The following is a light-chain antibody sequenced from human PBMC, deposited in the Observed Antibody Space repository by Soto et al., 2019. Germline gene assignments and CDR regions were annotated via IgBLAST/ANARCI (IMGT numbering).Light chain of an antibody. CDR2: GAS. V-gene: IGKV3-15*01. Sequence: EIVMTQSPATLSVSPEKGATLSCRASQSVGSNLAWYQQKFGQAPRLLIHGASTRASGISARFSGSGSGKEFTLTISSLQSEDFAVYYCQQYKNWPRTFGQGTKVEI. CDR3: QQYKNWPRT. J-gene: IGKJ1*01. CDR1: QSVGSN.